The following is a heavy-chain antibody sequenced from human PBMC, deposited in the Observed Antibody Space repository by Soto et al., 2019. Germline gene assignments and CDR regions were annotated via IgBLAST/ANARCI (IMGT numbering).Heavy chain of an antibody. D-gene: IGHD3-10*01. V-gene: IGHV4-34*01. CDR1: GGSFSGYY. CDR3: ARGRGTYYYGSGSFGY. CDR2: INHSGST. Sequence: SETQSLTCAVYGGSFSGYYGSWIRQPPGKGLEWIGEINHSGSTNYNPSLKSRVTISVDTSKNQFSLKLSSVTAADTAVYYCARGRGTYYYGSGSFGYWGQGTLVTVSS. J-gene: IGHJ4*02.